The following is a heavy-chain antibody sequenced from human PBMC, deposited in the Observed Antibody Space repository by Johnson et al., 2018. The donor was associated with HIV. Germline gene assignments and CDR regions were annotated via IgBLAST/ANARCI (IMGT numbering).Heavy chain of an antibody. CDR2: IKSKSEGGTT. CDR3: ATDPYNGSRKAFAL. V-gene: IGHV3-15*01. CDR1: GFSFSDGFTFSNVW. J-gene: IGHJ3*01. D-gene: IGHD1-26*01. Sequence: VQLVESGGGLVKPGGSLRLSCAASGFSFSDGFTFSNVWMSWVRQAPGKGLEWVGHIKSKSEGGTTDSAAPVKGRFTISRDDSKDTVFLQMNSLKSEDTGVYYCATDPYNGSRKAFALWGQGTMVTVSS.